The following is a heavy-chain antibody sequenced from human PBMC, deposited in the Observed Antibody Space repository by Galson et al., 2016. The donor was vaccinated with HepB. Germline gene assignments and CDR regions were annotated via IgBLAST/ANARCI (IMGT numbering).Heavy chain of an antibody. CDR1: GFTFGDYG. J-gene: IGHJ4*02. CDR2: ISDDGRTHK. CDR3: ATRGGFCGADCYPFDY. V-gene: IGHV3-30*03. D-gene: IGHD2-21*02. Sequence: SLRLSCAASGFTFGDYGMHWVRQAPGKGLDWVAVISDDGRTHKNYADSVKGRFTISRDNSENTLYLQMNGLGAEDTAVYYCATRGGFCGADCYPFDYWGQGTLVTVSS.